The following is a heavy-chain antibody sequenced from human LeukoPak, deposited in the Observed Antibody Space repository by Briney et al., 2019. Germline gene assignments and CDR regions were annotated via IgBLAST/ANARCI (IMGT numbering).Heavy chain of an antibody. CDR3: ARASSGYYPIDY. CDR2: IYYSGST. D-gene: IGHD3-22*01. V-gene: IGHV4-59*01. Sequence: PSETLSLTCAVSGGSISTYYWSWIRQPPGTGLEGIGYIYYSGSTNYNPSLKSRVTISVDTSKNQFSLRLSSVTAADTAVYYCARASSGYYPIDYWGQGTLVTVSS. J-gene: IGHJ4*02. CDR1: GGSISTYY.